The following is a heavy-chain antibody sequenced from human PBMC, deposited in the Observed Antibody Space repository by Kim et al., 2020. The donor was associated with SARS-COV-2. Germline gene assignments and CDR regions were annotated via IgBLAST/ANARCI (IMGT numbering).Heavy chain of an antibody. CDR1: GGSISSGDYY. CDR2: IYYSGST. V-gene: IGHV4-30-4*01. D-gene: IGHD2-2*01. Sequence: SETLSLTCTVSGGSISSGDYYWSWIRQPPGKGLEWIGYIYYSGSTYYNPSLKSRVTISVDTSKNQLSLKLSSVTAADTAVYYCARVSEFAVVPAARQYYYMDVWGKGTTVTVSS. J-gene: IGHJ6*03. CDR3: ARVSEFAVVPAARQYYYMDV.